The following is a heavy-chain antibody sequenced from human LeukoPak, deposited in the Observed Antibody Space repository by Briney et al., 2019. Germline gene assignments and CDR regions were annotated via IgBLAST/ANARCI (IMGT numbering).Heavy chain of an antibody. CDR1: GFTFSSYS. Sequence: PGGSLRLSCAASGFTFSSYSMNWVRQAPGKGLEWVSSISSSSSYIYYADSVKGRFTISRDNAKNSLYLQMNSLRAEDTAVYYCARDLDRYSSSLFGPWGQGTLVTVSS. V-gene: IGHV3-21*01. CDR3: ARDLDRYSSSLFGP. J-gene: IGHJ5*02. D-gene: IGHD6-13*01. CDR2: ISSSSSYI.